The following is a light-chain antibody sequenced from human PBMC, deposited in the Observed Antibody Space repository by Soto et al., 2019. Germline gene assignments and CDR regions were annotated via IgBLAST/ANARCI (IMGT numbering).Light chain of an antibody. CDR3: GTWDSSLSAGGFYV. CDR1: SSNIGNNY. Sequence: QSALTQPPSVSAASGQKVTISCSGSSSNIGNNYVSWYQQLPGTAPKLLIYDNNKRPSGIPDRFSGSKSGTSATLGITGLQTGDEADYYCGTWDSSLSAGGFYVFGTGTKVTVL. V-gene: IGLV1-51*01. J-gene: IGLJ1*01. CDR2: DNN.